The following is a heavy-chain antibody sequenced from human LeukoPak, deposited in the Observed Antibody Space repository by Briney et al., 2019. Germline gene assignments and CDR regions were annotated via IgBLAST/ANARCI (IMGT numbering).Heavy chain of an antibody. CDR3: AKGKITMVRGVIYRNWFDP. J-gene: IGHJ5*02. CDR2: INHSGST. Sequence: SETLSLTCAVYGGTFSGYYWSWIRQPPGKGLEWIGEINHSGSTNYNPSLKSRVIISVDTSKNQFSLKLSSVTAADTAVYYCAKGKITMVRGVIYRNWFDPWGQGTLVTVSS. D-gene: IGHD3-10*01. V-gene: IGHV4-34*01. CDR1: GGTFSGYY.